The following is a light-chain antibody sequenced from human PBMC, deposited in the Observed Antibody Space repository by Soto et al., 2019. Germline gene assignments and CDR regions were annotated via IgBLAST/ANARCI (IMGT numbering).Light chain of an antibody. CDR2: EVS. J-gene: IGLJ2*01. CDR1: SSDIATYNR. CDR3: SSYTTSGSLV. V-gene: IGLV2-18*02. Sequence: QSALTQPPSVSGSPGQSVTISCTGTSSDIATYNRVSWYQQPPGTAPKLMIYEVSYRPSGVPDRFSGSKSGNTASLTISGLQAEDEADYYCSSYTTSGSLVFGGGTKVTVL.